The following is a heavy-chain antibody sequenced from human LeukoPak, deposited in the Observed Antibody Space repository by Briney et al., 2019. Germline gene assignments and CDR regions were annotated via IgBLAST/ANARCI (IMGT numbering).Heavy chain of an antibody. D-gene: IGHD2-15*01. J-gene: IGHJ6*02. V-gene: IGHV1-18*01. CDR1: GYTFTSYG. CDR3: ARDIVVVVAADYYYGMDV. CDR2: ISAYNGNT. Sequence: ASVKVSCTASGYTFTSYGISWVRQAPGQGLEWMGWISAYNGNTNYAQKLQGRVTMTTDTSTSTAYMELRSLRSDDTAVYYCARDIVVVVAADYYYGMDVWGQGTTVTVSS.